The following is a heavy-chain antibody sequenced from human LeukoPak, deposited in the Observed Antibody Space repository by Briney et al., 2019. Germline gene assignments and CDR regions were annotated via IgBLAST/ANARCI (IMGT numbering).Heavy chain of an antibody. J-gene: IGHJ4*02. CDR2: INHSGST. D-gene: IGHD1-26*01. CDR1: GGSFSGYY. CDR3: ARTVGWELRVDY. Sequence: SETLSLTCAVYGGSFSGYYWSWIRQPPGKGLEWIGEINHSGSTNYNPSLKSRVTISVDTSKNQFSLKLSSVTAADTAVYYCARTVGWELRVDYWGQGTLVTVSS. V-gene: IGHV4-34*01.